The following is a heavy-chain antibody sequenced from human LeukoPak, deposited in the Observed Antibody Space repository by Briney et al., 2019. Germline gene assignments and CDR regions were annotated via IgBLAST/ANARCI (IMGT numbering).Heavy chain of an antibody. CDR3: ARGQTAIQLLF. Sequence: ASVKVTCKASGYTFTRYDINWVRQATGQGLEWMGWMNPNSGNTGYAQKFQGRVTMTRNTSISTAYMEPSSLRSEDTAVYYCARGQTAIQLLFWGQGTLVTVSS. J-gene: IGHJ4*02. CDR2: MNPNSGNT. V-gene: IGHV1-8*01. CDR1: GYTFTRYD. D-gene: IGHD5-18*01.